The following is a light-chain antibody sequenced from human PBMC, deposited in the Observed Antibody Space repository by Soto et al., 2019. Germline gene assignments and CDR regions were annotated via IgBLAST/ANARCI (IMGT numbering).Light chain of an antibody. J-gene: IGLJ1*01. CDR1: SSDIGNYNY. CDR3: SSYTSSSTLV. Sequence: QSALTQPASVSGSPGQSITISCTGTSSDIGNYNYVSWYQQHPNKAPKLLIYEVSNRPSGLSDRFSGTKSGNTASLTTSGLRAEDEADYYCSSYTSSSTLVFGTGTKLTVL. V-gene: IGLV2-14*01. CDR2: EVS.